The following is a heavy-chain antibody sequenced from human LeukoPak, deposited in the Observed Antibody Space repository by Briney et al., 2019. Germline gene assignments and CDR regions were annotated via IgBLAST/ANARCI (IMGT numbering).Heavy chain of an antibody. CDR1: GFTVSSNY. J-gene: IGHJ4*02. Sequence: GGSLRLSCAVSGFTVSSNYMTWVRQAPGKGLEWVSVIYSGGSIYYADSVKGRFTISRDISKNTVDLQLNSLRAEDTAVYYCASGKETSMAQGYWGQGTLVTVSS. D-gene: IGHD5-18*01. V-gene: IGHV3-53*01. CDR3: ASGKETSMAQGY. CDR2: IYSGGSI.